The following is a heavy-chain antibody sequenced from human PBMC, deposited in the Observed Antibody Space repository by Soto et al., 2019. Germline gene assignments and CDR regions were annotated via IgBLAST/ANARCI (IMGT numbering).Heavy chain of an antibody. CDR2: IYYSGST. CDR3: ARDRSGCTNGVCYSGYYYMDV. J-gene: IGHJ6*03. D-gene: IGHD2-8*01. Sequence: SETLSLTCTVSGGSISSYYWSWIRQPPGKGLEWIGYIYYSGSTNYNPSLKSRVTISVDTSKNQFSLKLSSVTAADTAVYYCARDRSGCTNGVCYSGYYYMDVWGKGTTVTVS. V-gene: IGHV4-59*01. CDR1: GGSISSYY.